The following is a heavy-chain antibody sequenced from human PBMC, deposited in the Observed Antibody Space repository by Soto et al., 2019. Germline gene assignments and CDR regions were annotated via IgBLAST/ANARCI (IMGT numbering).Heavy chain of an antibody. D-gene: IGHD3-3*01. J-gene: IGHJ3*02. CDR3: ARVLNFYSAGAFDI. CDR1: GYTFTSYD. V-gene: IGHV1-8*01. CDR2: MNPNSGNT. Sequence: ASVKVSCKASGYTFTSYDINWVRQPTGQGLEWMGWMNPNSGNTGYAQKFQGRVTMTRNTSISTAYMELSSLRSEDTAVYYCARVLNFYSAGAFDIWGQGTMVTVSS.